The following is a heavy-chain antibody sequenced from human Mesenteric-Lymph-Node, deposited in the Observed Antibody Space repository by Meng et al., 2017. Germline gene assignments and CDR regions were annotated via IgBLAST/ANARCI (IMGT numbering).Heavy chain of an antibody. D-gene: IGHD3-16*01. CDR3: AANSYTYN. CDR1: GFTFRDYW. J-gene: IGHJ4*02. Sequence: GGSLRLSCAASGFTFRDYWMSWVRQAPGKGLEWVANIKPDESEKYYVDSVKGRFTVSRDNAKTSLYLQMNNLRAEDTAVYYCAANSYTYNWGQGTMVTVSS. V-gene: IGHV3-7*01. CDR2: IKPDESEK.